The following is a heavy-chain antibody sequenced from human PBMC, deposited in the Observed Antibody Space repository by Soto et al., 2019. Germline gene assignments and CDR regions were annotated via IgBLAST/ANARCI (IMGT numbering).Heavy chain of an antibody. CDR2: IYYSGST. D-gene: IGHD1-26*01. CDR3: ARAAGALDY. CDR1: GGSLSSYY. Sequence: SETLSLTCTVSGGSLSSYYWSWIRQPPGKGLEWIGYIYYSGSTNYNPSLKSRVTISVDTSKNQFSLKLSSVTAADTAVYYCARAAGALDYWGQGTLVKVSS. J-gene: IGHJ4*02. V-gene: IGHV4-59*01.